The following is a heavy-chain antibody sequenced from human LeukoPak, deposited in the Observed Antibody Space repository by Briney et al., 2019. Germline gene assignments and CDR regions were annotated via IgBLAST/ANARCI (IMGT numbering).Heavy chain of an antibody. CDR3: ARDAGQQPHDY. CDR2: IKQDGSEK. J-gene: IGHJ4*02. CDR1: GFTFSSYA. D-gene: IGHD6-13*01. V-gene: IGHV3-7*05. Sequence: GGSLRLSCAASGFTFSSYAMSWVRQTPGKGLEWVANIKQDGSEKYYVDSVKGRFTISRDNPKNSLYLQMSSLRAEDTAVYYCARDAGQQPHDYWGEGTLVTVSS.